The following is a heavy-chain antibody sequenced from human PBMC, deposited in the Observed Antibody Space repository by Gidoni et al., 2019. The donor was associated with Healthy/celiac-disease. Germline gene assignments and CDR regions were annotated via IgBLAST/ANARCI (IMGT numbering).Heavy chain of an antibody. V-gene: IGHV3-53*01. CDR3: ARDRGGYDFGAFDI. CDR2: IDSGGST. D-gene: IGHD5-12*01. CDR1: GFTVSSNY. Sequence: EVQLVESGGGLIQPGGSLRLSCAASGFTVSSNYMRWVRQAPGKGLELVSVIDSGGSTYYADSVKGRFTISRDNSKNTLYLQMNSLRAEDTAVYYCARDRGGYDFGAFDIWGQGTMVTVSS. J-gene: IGHJ3*02.